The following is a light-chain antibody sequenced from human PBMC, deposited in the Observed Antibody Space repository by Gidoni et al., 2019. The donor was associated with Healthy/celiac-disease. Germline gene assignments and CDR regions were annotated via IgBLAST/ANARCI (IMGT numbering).Light chain of an antibody. CDR1: SGSNVGTYR. CDR3: MIWHSSAWV. CDR2: YKSDSHK. J-gene: IGLJ2*01. Sequence: QAVLTQPAALSASPGASASIPCTLRSGSNVGTYRIYWYQQKPGSPPQYLLRYKSDSHKQQGSGVPSRFSGSKAASANAGILLISGLQSEDEADYYCMIWHSSAWVFGGGTKLTVL. V-gene: IGLV5-45*01.